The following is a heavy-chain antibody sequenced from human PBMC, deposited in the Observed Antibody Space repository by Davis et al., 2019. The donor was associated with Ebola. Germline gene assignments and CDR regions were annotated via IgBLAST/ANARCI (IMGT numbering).Heavy chain of an antibody. CDR1: GFTFSSYW. Sequence: HTGGSLRLSCAASGFTFSSYWMHWVRQAPGKGLVWVQRINSDGSSTSYADSVRGRFTISRDNAKNTLYLQMNSLRAADTAVYYCGRIMGQRWLHNDAFEIWGQGTMVTVSS. J-gene: IGHJ3*02. D-gene: IGHD5-24*01. CDR2: INSDGSST. CDR3: GRIMGQRWLHNDAFEI. V-gene: IGHV3-74*01.